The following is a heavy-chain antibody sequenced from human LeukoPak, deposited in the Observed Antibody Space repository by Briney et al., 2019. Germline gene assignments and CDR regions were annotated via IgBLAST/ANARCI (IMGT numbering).Heavy chain of an antibody. CDR3: ARGPKLLWFGELSRVALGWFDP. J-gene: IGHJ5*02. CDR1: GYTFTSYG. CDR2: ISAYNGNT. Sequence: ASVKVSCKASGYTFTSYGISWVRQAPGQGLEWMGWISAYNGNTNYAQKLQGRVTMTTDTSTSTAYMELRSLRSDDTAVYYYARGPKLLWFGELSRVALGWFDPWGQGTLVTVSS. D-gene: IGHD3-10*01. V-gene: IGHV1-18*01.